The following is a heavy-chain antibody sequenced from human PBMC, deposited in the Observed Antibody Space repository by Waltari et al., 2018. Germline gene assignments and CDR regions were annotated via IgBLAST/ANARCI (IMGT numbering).Heavy chain of an antibody. CDR1: GFSISSGYY. V-gene: IGHV4-38-2*01. D-gene: IGHD6-13*01. J-gene: IGHJ5*02. CDR3: ARVIGLSSSWYGGWFDP. Sequence: QVHLQESGPGLVKPSETLSLTCAVSGFSISSGYYWGWIRQPPGKGLEWIGRTHHSGTTYYNPSLKSRVTLSLDTSKNHFSLNLSSATASDTAVYYCARVIGLSSSWYGGWFDPWGQGTLVTVSS. CDR2: THHSGTT.